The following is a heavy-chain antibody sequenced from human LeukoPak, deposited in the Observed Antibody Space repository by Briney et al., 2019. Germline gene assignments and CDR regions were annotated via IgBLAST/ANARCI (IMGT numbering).Heavy chain of an antibody. Sequence: PGGSLRLSCAVSGFAASSNYMSWVRQAPGKGLEWVSVIYSDDRTYYADSVKGRFTISRHTSKKTLYLQMNSLRAEDTAVYYCAREVMAKRRAFDIWGQGTVVTVSS. J-gene: IGHJ3*02. CDR2: IYSDDRT. CDR3: AREVMAKRRAFDI. V-gene: IGHV3-53*04. CDR1: GFAASSNY. D-gene: IGHD2-8*01.